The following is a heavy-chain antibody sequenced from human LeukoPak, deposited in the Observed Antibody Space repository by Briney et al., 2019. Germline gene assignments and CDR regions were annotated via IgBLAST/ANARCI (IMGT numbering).Heavy chain of an antibody. CDR2: INHSGSS. CDR1: DGSFSDYY. J-gene: IGHJ4*02. CDR3: ARDYYYYDSSGYSA. D-gene: IGHD3-22*01. Sequence: PSETLSLTCAVYDGSFSDYYWSWIRQAPGKGLEWIGEINHSGSSNYNPSLKSRVTISVDTSKNQFSLKLSSVTAADTAVYYCARDYYYYDSSGYSAWGQGTLVTVSS. V-gene: IGHV4-34*01.